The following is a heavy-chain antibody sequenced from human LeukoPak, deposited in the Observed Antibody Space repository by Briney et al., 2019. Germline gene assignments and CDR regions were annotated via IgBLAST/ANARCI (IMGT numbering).Heavy chain of an antibody. V-gene: IGHV4-39*02. D-gene: IGHD3-3*01. J-gene: IGHJ4*02. CDR2: IYYSGST. CDR3: AREHGFFGEENFDY. Sequence: SETLSLTCTVSGGSISSSSYYWGWIRQPPGKGLEWIGSIYYSGSTYYNPSLKSRVTISVDTSKNQFSLKLSSVTAADTAVYYSAREHGFFGEENFDYWGQGTLVTVSS. CDR1: GGSISSSSYY.